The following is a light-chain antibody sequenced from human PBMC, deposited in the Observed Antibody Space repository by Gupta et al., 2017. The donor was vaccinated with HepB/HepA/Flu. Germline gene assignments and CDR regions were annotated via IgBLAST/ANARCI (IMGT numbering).Light chain of an antibody. V-gene: IGKV3-20*01. CDR3: QQSGSSPLT. CDR2: RAS. Sequence: EIVLTQSPDTLSLSPGERATLSCRASQSLSSGHLAWYQQRPDQAPRLLIYRASNRATGIPDRFSGSGSGTDFTLTISRLEPEDFAVYYCQQSGSSPLTFGRGSKLEIK. J-gene: IGKJ2*01. CDR1: QSLSSGH.